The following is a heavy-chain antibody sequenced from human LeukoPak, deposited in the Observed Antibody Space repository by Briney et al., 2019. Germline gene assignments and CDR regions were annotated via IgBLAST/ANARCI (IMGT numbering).Heavy chain of an antibody. J-gene: IGHJ4*02. CDR1: GFTFSTYA. CDR3: AKGKDGYNYFEY. V-gene: IGHV3-23*01. Sequence: PGGSLRLSCAASGFTFSTYAMSWVRQAPGKGLEWVSTISGGGYNTYYADSVKGRFTISRDNSQNTLYLQMNSLRAEDTAVYYCAKGKDGYNYFEYWGQGTLVTVSS. D-gene: IGHD5-24*01. CDR2: ISGGGYNT.